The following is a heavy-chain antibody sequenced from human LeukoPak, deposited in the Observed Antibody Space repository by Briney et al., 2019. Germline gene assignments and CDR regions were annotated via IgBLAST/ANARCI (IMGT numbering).Heavy chain of an antibody. J-gene: IGHJ5*02. CDR2: IYYSGST. D-gene: IGHD1-26*01. V-gene: IGHV4-31*03. CDR1: GGSISSSGYY. CDR3: ARGSQRELLAHWFDP. Sequence: SQTLSLTCTVSGGSISSSGYYWSWLRQHPGKGLEWIGYIYYSGSTYYNPSLKSRVTISVDTSKNQFSLKLSSVTAADTAVYYCARGSQRELLAHWFDPWGQGTLITVSS.